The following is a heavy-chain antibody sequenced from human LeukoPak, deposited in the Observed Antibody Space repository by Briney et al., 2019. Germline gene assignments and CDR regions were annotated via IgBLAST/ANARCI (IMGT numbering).Heavy chain of an antibody. CDR2: INHSGST. CDR3: ARRHWGLYNWFDP. CDR1: GGSFSGYY. D-gene: IGHD7-27*01. V-gene: IGHV4-34*01. Sequence: SETLSLTCAVYGGSFSGYYWSWIRQPPGKGLEWIGEINHSGSTNYNPSLKSRVTISVDTSKNQFSLKLSSVTAADTAVYYCARRHWGLYNWFDPWGQGTLVTVSS. J-gene: IGHJ5*02.